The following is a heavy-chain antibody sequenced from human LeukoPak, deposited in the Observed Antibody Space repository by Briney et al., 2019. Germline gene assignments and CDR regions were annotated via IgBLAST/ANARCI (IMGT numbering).Heavy chain of an antibody. D-gene: IGHD2/OR15-2a*01. J-gene: IGHJ4*02. V-gene: IGHV3-30-3*01. CDR2: ISYDGSNK. CDR3: AGLTLPDY. CDR1: GFTFSSYA. Sequence: PGGSLRLSCAASGFTFSSYAMHWVRQAPGKGLEWVAVISYDGSNKYYADSVKGRFTISRDNSKNTLYLQMNSLRAEDTAVYYCAGLTLPDYWGQGTLVTVSS.